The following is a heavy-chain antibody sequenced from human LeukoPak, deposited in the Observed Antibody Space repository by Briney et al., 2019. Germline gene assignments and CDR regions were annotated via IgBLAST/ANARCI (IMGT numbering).Heavy chain of an antibody. D-gene: IGHD3-10*01. CDR3: ARRKGFGEGYFDS. V-gene: IGHV4-39*01. CDR1: GGSISNTLYY. Sequence: SETLSLTCSVSGGSISNTLYYWAWIRQPPGKGLESIGSIYYSRSTYYSPSLKSRVTISVDTSKNQFSLKLTSVTAADTAVYYCARRKGFGEGYFDSWGQGTLVTVSS. J-gene: IGHJ4*02. CDR2: IYYSRST.